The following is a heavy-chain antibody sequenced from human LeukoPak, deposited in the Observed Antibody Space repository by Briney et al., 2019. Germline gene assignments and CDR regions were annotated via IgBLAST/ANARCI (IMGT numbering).Heavy chain of an antibody. V-gene: IGHV3-74*01. CDR1: GFTFSSSW. D-gene: IGHD3-9*01. CDR3: AREEDILTGYYLV. J-gene: IGHJ4*02. CDR2: INSEGSST. Sequence: PGGSLRLSCAASGFTFSSSWTHSARHPPGKGLVWVSCINSEGSSTSYADSVKGRFTISRDNANNTLYLKMNSLRAEDTAVYYCAREEDILTGYYLVWGQGTLVTVSS.